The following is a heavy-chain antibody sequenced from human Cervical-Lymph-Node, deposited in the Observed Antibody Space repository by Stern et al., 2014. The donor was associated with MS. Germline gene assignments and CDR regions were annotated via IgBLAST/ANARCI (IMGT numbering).Heavy chain of an antibody. Sequence: QVQLQDSGPGLVKPSETLSLTCTVSGGSISSYYWSWIRQPPGKGLECIGYIYYSGNTNYNPALKSRVTISVDTSKNQFSLKLSSVTAADTAVYYCARGATQAFDPWGQGTLVTVSS. J-gene: IGHJ5*02. CDR1: GGSISSYY. CDR2: IYYSGNT. CDR3: ARGATQAFDP. V-gene: IGHV4-59*01.